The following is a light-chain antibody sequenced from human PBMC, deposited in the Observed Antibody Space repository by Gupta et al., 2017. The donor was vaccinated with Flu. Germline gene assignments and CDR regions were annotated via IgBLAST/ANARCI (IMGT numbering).Light chain of an antibody. CDR2: WGS. J-gene: IGKJ2*03. CDR3: MQALKTPYS. Sequence: DIVMPQSPLSLPVSPGEPASISCRSSQSLLDRNGYNYLDWYLQKPGQSPQLLIYWGSYRAAGVPDRCSGSGSGTDFTLKISRVEAEDVGVYYCMQALKTPYSFGQGTKLEIK. V-gene: IGKV2-28*01. CDR1: QSLLDRNGYNY.